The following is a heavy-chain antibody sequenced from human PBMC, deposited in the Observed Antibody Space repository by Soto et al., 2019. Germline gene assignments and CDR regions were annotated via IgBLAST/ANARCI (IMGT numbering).Heavy chain of an antibody. J-gene: IGHJ4*02. Sequence: GGFLRLSCAASGFTFSNYAMSWVRQAPQKGLEWVSAISGSGVSTYYRDSVKGRFTISRDNSKNTLYLEMSSLRAEDTAVYYCAKATTFGGNLAANWGQGILVTVSS. D-gene: IGHD1-26*01. CDR1: GFTFSNYA. CDR3: AKATTFGGNLAAN. CDR2: ISGSGVST. V-gene: IGHV3-23*01.